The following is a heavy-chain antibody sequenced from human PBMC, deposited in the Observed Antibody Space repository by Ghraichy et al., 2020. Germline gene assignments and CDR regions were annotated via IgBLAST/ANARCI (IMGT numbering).Heavy chain of an antibody. V-gene: IGHV3-7*01. CDR1: GFTFSGYW. CDR2: IKKDGSEK. Sequence: WGSLRLSCAASGFTFSGYWMSLVRQAPGKGLDWVANIKKDGSEKYYVDSVKGRFTISRDNAKNSLYLQMNSLRAEDTAVYYCARDLGSGWYFDYWGQGTLVTVSS. CDR3: ARDLGSGWYFDY. J-gene: IGHJ4*02. D-gene: IGHD6-19*01.